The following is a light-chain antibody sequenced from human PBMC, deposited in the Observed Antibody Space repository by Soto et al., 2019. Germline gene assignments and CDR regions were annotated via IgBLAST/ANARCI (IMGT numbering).Light chain of an antibody. CDR3: CSYSGTSTFVV. CDR1: SSDVGGYRY. J-gene: IGLJ3*02. V-gene: IGLV2-11*01. Sequence: QSVLTQPRSVSGSPGQSVTISCTGTSSDVGGYRYVSWYEHHPGKAPKLIIFDVHKRPSGVPDRFSGSKSGNTASLTISGLQAEDEADYFCCSYSGTSTFVVFGGGTKVTVL. CDR2: DVH.